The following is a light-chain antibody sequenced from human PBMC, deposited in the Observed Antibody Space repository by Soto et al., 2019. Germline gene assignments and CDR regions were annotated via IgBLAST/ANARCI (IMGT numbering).Light chain of an antibody. Sequence: SYELTQPPSVSVAPGQTAGIACGGNNIGTYSVHWYQQKPGQAPVLVVYDVSDRPSGIPERFSGSNSGNTATLTISRVEAGDEADYYCQVWDSGSDHPGLFGGGTKLTVL. J-gene: IGLJ2*01. CDR3: QVWDSGSDHPGL. V-gene: IGLV3-21*02. CDR2: DVS. CDR1: NIGTYS.